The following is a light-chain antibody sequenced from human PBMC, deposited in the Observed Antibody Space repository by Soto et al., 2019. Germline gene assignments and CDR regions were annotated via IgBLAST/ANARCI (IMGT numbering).Light chain of an antibody. CDR3: QVWDSRSDHRV. CDR2: DDS. J-gene: IGLJ3*02. Sequence: SYELTQPPSVSVAPGQTARITCGGNNIGRKRVHWYQQKPGQAPVLVVHDDSDRPSGIPERLSGSNYGNTATLSISRVEAGDEADYYCQVWDSRSDHRVFGGGTKVTVL. V-gene: IGLV3-21*02. CDR1: NIGRKR.